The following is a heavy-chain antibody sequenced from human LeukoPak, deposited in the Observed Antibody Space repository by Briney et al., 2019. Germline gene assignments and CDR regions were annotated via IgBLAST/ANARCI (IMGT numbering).Heavy chain of an antibody. CDR2: ISSNGNYI. D-gene: IGHD3-16*01. V-gene: IGHV3-21*01. CDR1: GFIFSSHA. Sequence: GGSLRLSCAASGFIFSSHAMAWVRQAPGKGLEWVSYISSNGNYIYYADSVKGRFTISRDNAKNSLYLQLNSLRAEDTGAYYWARGLVLDYWGQGTLVTVSS. CDR3: ARGLVLDY. J-gene: IGHJ4*02.